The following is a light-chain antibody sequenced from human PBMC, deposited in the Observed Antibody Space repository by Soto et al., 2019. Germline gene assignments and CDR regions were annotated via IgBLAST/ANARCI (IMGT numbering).Light chain of an antibody. CDR3: YSFKVIPTPLFL. V-gene: IGLV2-23*02. Sequence: QSVLTQPASVSGSPGQSITISCTGTSRDIGTSNLVSWYQQYPGKAPKLMIYEVTKRPSGISYRFSGSKSGNTASLTISGHKPEDGVYYYCYSFKVIPTPLFLFG. CDR2: EVT. J-gene: IGLJ1*01. CDR1: SRDIGTSNL.